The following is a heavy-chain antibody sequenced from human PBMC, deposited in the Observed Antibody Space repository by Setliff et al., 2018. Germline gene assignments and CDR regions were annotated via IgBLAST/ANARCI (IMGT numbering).Heavy chain of an antibody. V-gene: IGHV3-30*02. CDR2: IHAGGGHI. Sequence: GGSLRLSCAASGFTLSDHYIDWIRQAPGKGLEWLAYIHAGGGHIQYADSVKGRFTVARDNAMDTLFLQRNGLTTDDTAKYFCAKDRWGYADPCGQGTLGTVSP. CDR1: GFTLSDHY. D-gene: IGHD2-2*01. J-gene: IGHJ5*02. CDR3: AKDRWGYADP.